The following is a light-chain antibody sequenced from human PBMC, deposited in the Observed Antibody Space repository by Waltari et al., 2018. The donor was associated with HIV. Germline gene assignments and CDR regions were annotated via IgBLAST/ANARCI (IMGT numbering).Light chain of an antibody. CDR1: SSNIGNNF. J-gene: IGLJ1*01. V-gene: IGLV1-51*01. CDR3: GTRDNSLNAYV. Sequence: QSVLTQPPSVSAAPGQNVTISCSGSSSNIGNNFVAWYHLLPRTAPKLLIDEKEKAPSGIPDRFSGSKSGPSATLGITGLQPGDEADYYCGTRDNSLNAYVFGTGTKVTVL. CDR2: EKE.